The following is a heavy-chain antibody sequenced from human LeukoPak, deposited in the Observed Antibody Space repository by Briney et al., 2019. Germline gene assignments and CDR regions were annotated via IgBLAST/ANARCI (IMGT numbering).Heavy chain of an antibody. Sequence: GGSLRLSCAASGFTFSSYAMHWVRQAPGKGLEWVAVISYDGSNKYYADSVKGRFTISRDSYNNTPFLQMNSLRAEDTAVYYCARGNYYGSGTYYRSGYYFDYWGQGTLVTVSS. CDR1: GFTFSSYA. D-gene: IGHD3-10*01. V-gene: IGHV3-30-3*01. CDR2: ISYDGSNK. J-gene: IGHJ4*02. CDR3: ARGNYYGSGTYYRSGYYFDY.